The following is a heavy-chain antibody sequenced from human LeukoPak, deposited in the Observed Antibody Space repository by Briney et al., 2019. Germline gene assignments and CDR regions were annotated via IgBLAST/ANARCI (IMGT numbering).Heavy chain of an antibody. CDR1: GFTFSSYA. CDR2: IIPILGIA. Sequence: ASVKVSCKASGFTFSSYAISWVRQAPGQGLEWMGRIIPILGIANYAQKFQGRVTITADKSTSTAYMELSSLRSEDTAVYYCARALWFGELAFRGGMDVWGQGTTVTVSS. V-gene: IGHV1-69*04. J-gene: IGHJ6*02. D-gene: IGHD3-10*01. CDR3: ARALWFGELAFRGGMDV.